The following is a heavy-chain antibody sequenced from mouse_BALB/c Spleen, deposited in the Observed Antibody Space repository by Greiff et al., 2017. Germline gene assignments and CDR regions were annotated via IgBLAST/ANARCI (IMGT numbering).Heavy chain of an antibody. V-gene: IGHV5-6-3*01. J-gene: IGHJ1*01. CDR2: INSNGGST. CDR3: ARDEGTYYRYDWYFDV. Sequence: DVKLVESGGGLVQPGGSLKLSCAASGFTFSSYGMSWVRQTPEKRLELVATINSNGGSTYYPDSVKGRFTISRDNAKNTLYLQMSSLKSEDTAMYYCARDEGTYYRYDWYFDVWGAGTTVTVSS. CDR1: GFTFSSYG. D-gene: IGHD2-14*01.